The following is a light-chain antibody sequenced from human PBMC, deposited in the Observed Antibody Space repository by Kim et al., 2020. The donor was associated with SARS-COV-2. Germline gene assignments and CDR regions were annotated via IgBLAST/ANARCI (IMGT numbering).Light chain of an antibody. CDR1: HIITTS. J-gene: IGKJ4*01. CDR3: QQHKTYPIT. V-gene: IGKV1-9*01. CDR2: AAY. Sequence: AAVGDSVTSTCRASHIITTSLAWYQQKPGTAPSLLIYAAYTMHIGVPSRFSGSGSGTDFTLTISSLQPEDLATYYCQQHKTYPITFGEGTKVDIK.